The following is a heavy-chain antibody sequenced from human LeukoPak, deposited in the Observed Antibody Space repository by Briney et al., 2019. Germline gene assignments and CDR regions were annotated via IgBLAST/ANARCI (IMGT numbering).Heavy chain of an antibody. D-gene: IGHD6-19*01. J-gene: IGHJ4*02. CDR1: GYTFTSYA. V-gene: IGHV1-3*01. CDR2: INAGNGNT. CDR3: ARVGLAGPFDY. Sequence: ASVKVSCKASGYTFTSYAMHWVRQAPGQRLQWMGWINAGNGNTKYSEKFQGRVTITRDTSASTAYREMSSLRSEATAVYYCARVGLAGPFDYWGQGTLVTVSS.